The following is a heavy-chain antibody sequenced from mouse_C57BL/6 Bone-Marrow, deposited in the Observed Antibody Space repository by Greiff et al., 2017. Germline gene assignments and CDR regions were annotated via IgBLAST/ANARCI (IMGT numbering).Heavy chain of an antibody. CDR3: ADYYGSSADWYFDV. D-gene: IGHD1-1*01. J-gene: IGHJ1*03. Sequence: QVQLQQPGAELVKPGASVKMSCKASGYTFTSYWITWVKQRPGQGLEWIGDIYPGSGSTNYNEKFKSKATLTVDTSSSKAYMQRSSLTSEDSAVYYCADYYGSSADWYFDVWGTGTTVTVSS. CDR1: GYTFTSYW. CDR2: IYPGSGST. V-gene: IGHV1-55*01.